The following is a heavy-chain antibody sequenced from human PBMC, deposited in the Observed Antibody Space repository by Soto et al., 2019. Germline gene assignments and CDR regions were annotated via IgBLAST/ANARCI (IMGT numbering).Heavy chain of an antibody. CDR3: AKDIRASKDIVVVVAATLDY. D-gene: IGHD2-15*01. CDR2: ISGSGGST. Sequence: GSLRLSCAASGFTFSSYAMSWVRQAPGKGLEWVSAISGSGGSTYYADSVKGRFTISRDNSKNTLYLQMNSLRAEDTAVYYCAKDIRASKDIVVVVAATLDYWGQGTLVTVSS. J-gene: IGHJ4*02. CDR1: GFTFSSYA. V-gene: IGHV3-23*01.